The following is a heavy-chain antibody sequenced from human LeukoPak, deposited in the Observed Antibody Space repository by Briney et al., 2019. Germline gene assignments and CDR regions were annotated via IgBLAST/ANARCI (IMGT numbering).Heavy chain of an antibody. CDR1: GFTFNSYA. Sequence: HAGGSLRLSCAASGFTFNSYAMSWVRQAPGKGPEWVSAISGSGGSTFYADSVKGRFTISRDNSKNTLYLQMNSLRAEDTAVYYCAKIGVTMIVVRYFQHWGQGTLVTVSS. CDR2: ISGSGGST. V-gene: IGHV3-23*01. J-gene: IGHJ1*01. CDR3: AKIGVTMIVVRYFQH. D-gene: IGHD3-22*01.